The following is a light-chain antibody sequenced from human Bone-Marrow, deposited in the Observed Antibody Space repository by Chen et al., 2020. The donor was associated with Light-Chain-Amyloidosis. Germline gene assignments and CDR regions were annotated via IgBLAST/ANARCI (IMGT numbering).Light chain of an antibody. CDR3: QSADSSGTYEVI. J-gene: IGLJ2*01. CDR2: RDT. Sequence: SYELTQPPSASVSPGQTARLTCSGDDLPTKYAYWYQQEPGQAPVLVIHRDTERPSGISDRFSGSSSGTTATLTISGVQAEDEADYHCQSADSSGTYEVIFGGGTKLTVL. CDR1: DLPTKY. V-gene: IGLV3-25*03.